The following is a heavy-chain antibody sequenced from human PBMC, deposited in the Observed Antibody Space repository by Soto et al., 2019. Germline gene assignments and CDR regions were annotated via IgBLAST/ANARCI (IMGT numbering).Heavy chain of an antibody. CDR2: IYYSGST. CDR3: ARDQGELATIY. J-gene: IGHJ4*02. CDR1: GGPLSSGAYY. D-gene: IGHD5-12*01. Sequence: SGTLSLTCTVSGGPLSSGAYYWSWIRQHPGKGLEWIGYIYYSGSTYYNPSLKSRVTISLDTSKNQFSLKLSSVTVDDTAVYYCARDQGELATIYWGQGTLVTVSS. V-gene: IGHV4-31*03.